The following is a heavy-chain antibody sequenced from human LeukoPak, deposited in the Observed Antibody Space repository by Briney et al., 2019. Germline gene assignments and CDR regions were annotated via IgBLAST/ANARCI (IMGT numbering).Heavy chain of an antibody. D-gene: IGHD3-10*01. V-gene: IGHV1-8*03. CDR3: ARDRITMVRGVANWFDP. Sequence: ASVKVSCKASGYTFTSYDINWVRQATGQGLEWMGWMNPNSGNTGYAQKFQGRVTITRNTSISTAYMELSRLRSDDTAVYYCARDRITMVRGVANWFDPWGQGTLVTVSS. J-gene: IGHJ5*02. CDR2: MNPNSGNT. CDR1: GYTFTSYD.